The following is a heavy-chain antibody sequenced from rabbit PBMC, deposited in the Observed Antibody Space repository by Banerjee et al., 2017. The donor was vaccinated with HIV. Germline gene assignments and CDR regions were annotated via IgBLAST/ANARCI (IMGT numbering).Heavy chain of an antibody. CDR3: ARDDTGSTNYGYVFNL. CDR2: IDAGSSGST. J-gene: IGHJ4*01. V-gene: IGHV1S40*01. D-gene: IGHD8-1*01. CDR1: GFSFSSGYD. Sequence: QSLEESGGDLVKPGASLTLTCTASGFSFSSGYDMCWVRQAPGKGLEWIACIDAGSSGSTYYASWAKGRFTISKTSSTTVTLQMTSLTAADTATYFCARDDTGSTNYGYVFNLWGPGTLVTVS.